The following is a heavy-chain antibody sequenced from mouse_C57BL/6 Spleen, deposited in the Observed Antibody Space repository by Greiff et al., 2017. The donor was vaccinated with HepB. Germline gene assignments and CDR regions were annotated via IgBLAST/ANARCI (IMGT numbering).Heavy chain of an antibody. CDR2: IYPGDGDT. CDR1: GYAFSSSW. CDR3: ARSGGNYFFAY. Sequence: QVQLQQSGPELVKPGASVKISCKASGYAFSSSWMNWVKQRPGKGLEWIGRIYPGDGDTTYNGKFKGKATLTADKSSRTAYMQLSSLTSEDSAVYFCARSGGNYFFAYWGQGTLVTVSA. J-gene: IGHJ3*01. V-gene: IGHV1-82*01. D-gene: IGHD2-1*01.